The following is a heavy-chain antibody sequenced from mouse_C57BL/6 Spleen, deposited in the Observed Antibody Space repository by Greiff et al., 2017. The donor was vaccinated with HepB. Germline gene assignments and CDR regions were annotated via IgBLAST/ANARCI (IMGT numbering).Heavy chain of an antibody. CDR1: GYTFTSYW. J-gene: IGHJ4*01. V-gene: IGHV1-69*01. CDR2: IDPSDSYT. D-gene: IGHD2-5*01. CDR3: ARSDYSNPYYAMDY. Sequence: QVQLQQSGAELVMPGASVKLSCKASGYTFTSYWMHWVKQRPGQGLEWIGEIDPSDSYTNYNQKFKGKSTLTVDKSSSTAYMQLSSLTSEDSAVYYCARSDYSNPYYAMDYWGQGTSVTVSS.